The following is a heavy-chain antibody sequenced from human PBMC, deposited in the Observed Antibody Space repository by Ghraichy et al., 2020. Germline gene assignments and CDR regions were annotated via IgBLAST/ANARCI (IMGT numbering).Heavy chain of an antibody. CDR3: ARESGGDYVDY. J-gene: IGHJ4*02. V-gene: IGHV4-31*03. Sequence: SQTLSLTCTVSGGSISSGGYHWSWIRQHPGKGLEWIGYIYYSGSTYYNPSLKSRVTISVDTSKNQFSLKLSSVTAADTAVYYCARESGGDYVDYWGQGTLVTVSS. CDR1: GGSISSGGYH. D-gene: IGHD2-15*01. CDR2: IYYSGST.